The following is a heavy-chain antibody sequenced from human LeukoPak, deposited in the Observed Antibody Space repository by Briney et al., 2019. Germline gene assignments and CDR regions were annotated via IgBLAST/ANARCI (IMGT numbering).Heavy chain of an antibody. CDR2: ISYDGSNK. J-gene: IGHJ5*02. CDR3: ARDFKSMSPS. D-gene: IGHD2/OR15-2a*01. V-gene: IGHV3-30*04. CDR1: GFTFSSYA. Sequence: PGGSLRLSRAASGFTFSSYAMHWVRQAPGKGLEWVAVISYDGSNKYYADSVKGRFTISRDNSKNTLYLQMNSLRAEDTAVYYCARDFKSMSPSWGQGTLVTVSS.